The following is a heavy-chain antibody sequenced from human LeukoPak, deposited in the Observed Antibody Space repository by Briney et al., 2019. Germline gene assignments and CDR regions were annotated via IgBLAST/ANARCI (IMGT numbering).Heavy chain of an antibody. J-gene: IGHJ6*03. CDR3: ARGAPLYFYGSGSYRYYYYYMDV. V-gene: IGHV1-8*02. CDR2: MNPNSGNR. D-gene: IGHD3-10*01. CDR1: GSTVTSSG. Sequence: SVKLSCKASGSTVTSSGISWVPQSTRHELGCWGWMNPNSGNRGYAQKFEGRVTMTRNTSMSTAYMELSRLRSEDTAVYYCARGAPLYFYGSGSYRYYYYYMDVWGKGTTVTVSS.